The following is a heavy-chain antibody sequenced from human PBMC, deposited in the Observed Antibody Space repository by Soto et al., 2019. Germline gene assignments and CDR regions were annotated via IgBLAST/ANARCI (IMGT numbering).Heavy chain of an antibody. CDR3: AGGQLELRWWFDP. V-gene: IGHV1-18*01. J-gene: IGHJ5*02. D-gene: IGHD1-7*01. CDR1: GYRLTSYG. CDR2: ISAYNGNP. Sequence: APVKAVCEACGYRLTSYGISWVRQAPGQGLERMGWISAYNGNPNYAQKLQGRVPMTTDTATSTAHMELRSLRSDDPAVYYCAGGQLELRWWFDPWGQGTLVTVSS.